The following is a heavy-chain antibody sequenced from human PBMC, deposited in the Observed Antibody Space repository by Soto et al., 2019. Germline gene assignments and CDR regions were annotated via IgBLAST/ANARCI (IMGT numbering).Heavy chain of an antibody. CDR3: ARVDGIVEWLPSLV. D-gene: IGHD3-3*01. CDR1: RYTFTSYD. CDR2: MNPNSGNT. V-gene: IGHV1-8*01. J-gene: IGHJ6*03. Sequence: ASVKVSCKASRYTFTSYDINWVRQATGQGLEWMGWMNPNSGNTGYAQKFQGRVTMTRNTSISTAYMQLSSLRSEDTAVYYCARVDGIVEWLPSLVWGKGTTVTVS.